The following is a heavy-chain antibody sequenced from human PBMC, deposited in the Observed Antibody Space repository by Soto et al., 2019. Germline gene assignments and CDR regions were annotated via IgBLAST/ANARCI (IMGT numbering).Heavy chain of an antibody. CDR3: APCRGGVASF. J-gene: IGHJ4*02. Sequence: QITLNESGPTLVKPTQTLTLTCTFSGFSLSTRDVGVGWIRQPPGEALEWLGVVYWDDSKTYSPSLESRLTITKATSKNQVVLRMTKMDPVDTATYYCAPCRGGVASFWGQGTLVTVSS. D-gene: IGHD2-2*01. V-gene: IGHV2-5*02. CDR1: GFSLSTRDVG. CDR2: VYWDDSK.